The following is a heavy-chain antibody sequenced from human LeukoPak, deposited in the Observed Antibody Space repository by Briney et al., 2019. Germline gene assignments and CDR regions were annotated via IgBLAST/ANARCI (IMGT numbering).Heavy chain of an antibody. V-gene: IGHV3-30-3*01. CDR1: GFTFSSYA. CDR3: ARGNLHINNWYVGDY. Sequence: GGSLRLSCAASGFTFSSYAMHWVRQAPGKGLEWVAVISYDGSNKYYADSVKGRFTISRDNSKNSLYLQMNSLKTEDTAVYYCARGNLHINNWYVGDYWGQGTLVTVSS. CDR2: ISYDGSNK. J-gene: IGHJ4*02. D-gene: IGHD1-1*01.